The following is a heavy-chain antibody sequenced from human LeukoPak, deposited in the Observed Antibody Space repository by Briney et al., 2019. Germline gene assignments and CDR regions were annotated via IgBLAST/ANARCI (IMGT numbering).Heavy chain of an antibody. Sequence: KYGESLKISCKGSGYSFTSYWIGWVRQMPGKGLEWMGIIYPGDSDTRYSPSFQGQVTISADRSISTAYLQWSSLKASDTAMYYCARYLGIAAAGTDSFDIWGQGTMVTVSS. J-gene: IGHJ3*02. CDR1: GYSFTSYW. CDR2: IYPGDSDT. D-gene: IGHD6-13*01. CDR3: ARYLGIAAAGTDSFDI. V-gene: IGHV5-51*01.